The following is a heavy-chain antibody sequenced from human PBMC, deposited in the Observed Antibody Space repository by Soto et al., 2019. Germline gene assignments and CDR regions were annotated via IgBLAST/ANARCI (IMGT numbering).Heavy chain of an antibody. J-gene: IGHJ1*01. Sequence: EVQLLESGGGLVQPGGSLRLSCAASGFTFSNYAMNWVRQAPGKGLAWVSTISGSGGGTYYADSVKGRFTISSDNSKNTLYLQINSLRADDTAVYYCAKVGWDTMTTVTRGYFQHWGQGTLVTVSS. D-gene: IGHD4-17*01. CDR2: ISGSGGGT. CDR1: GFTFSNYA. CDR3: AKVGWDTMTTVTRGYFQH. V-gene: IGHV3-23*01.